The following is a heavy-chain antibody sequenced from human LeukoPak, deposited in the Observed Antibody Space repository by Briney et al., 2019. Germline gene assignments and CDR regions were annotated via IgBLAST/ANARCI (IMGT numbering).Heavy chain of an antibody. CDR1: GGSISSYY. Sequence: PSETLSLTCTVSGGSISSYYWSWIRQPPGKGLEWIGYIYYSGSTNYNPSLKSRVTISVDTSKNQFSPKLSSMTAADTAVYYCARLSMIVVGLGDAFDIWGQGTMVTVSS. CDR3: ARLSMIVVGLGDAFDI. V-gene: IGHV4-59*08. CDR2: IYYSGST. D-gene: IGHD3-22*01. J-gene: IGHJ3*02.